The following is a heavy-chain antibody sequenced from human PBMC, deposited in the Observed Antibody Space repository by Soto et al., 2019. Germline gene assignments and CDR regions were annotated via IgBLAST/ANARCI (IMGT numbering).Heavy chain of an antibody. V-gene: IGHV3-30*18. J-gene: IGHJ4*02. D-gene: IGHD2-15*01. CDR3: AKDGVVVAATYYFDY. CDR1: GFTFSSYG. Sequence: GGSLRLSCAASGFTFSSYGMHWVRQAPGKGLEWVAVISYDGSNKYYADSVKGRFTISRDNSKNTLYLQMNSLRAEDTAVYYCAKDGVVVAATYYFDYWGQGTLVTVSS. CDR2: ISYDGSNK.